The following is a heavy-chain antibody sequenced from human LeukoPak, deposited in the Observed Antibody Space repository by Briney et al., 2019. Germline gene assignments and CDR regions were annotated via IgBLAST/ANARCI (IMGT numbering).Heavy chain of an antibody. CDR1: GYTFTNYA. D-gene: IGHD5-24*01. CDR2: INPANGYT. CDR3: AIRDGHTDH. V-gene: IGHV1-3*03. Sequence: ASVKVSCKTSGYTFTNYAMHWVRQAPGQTIEWLAWINPANGYTRYSQHFQDRVTVSSDTSADTAYMEMSSLRSEDKAIYYCAIRDGHTDHWGQGTLVAVSS. J-gene: IGHJ4*02.